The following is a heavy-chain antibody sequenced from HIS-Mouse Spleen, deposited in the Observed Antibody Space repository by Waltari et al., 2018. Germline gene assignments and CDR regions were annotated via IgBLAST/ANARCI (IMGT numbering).Heavy chain of an antibody. CDR3: ARVYYDSWSGYYY. CDR1: GYTFTSYD. V-gene: IGHV1-8*01. Sequence: QVQLVQSGAEVKKPGAPVKVSCKDSGYTFTSYDINWVRQATGQGLEWMGWRNPNSGNTGYAQKFQGRVTMTRNTSISTAYMELSSLRSEDTAVYYCARVYYDSWSGYYYWGQGTLVTVSS. CDR2: RNPNSGNT. J-gene: IGHJ4*02. D-gene: IGHD3-3*01.